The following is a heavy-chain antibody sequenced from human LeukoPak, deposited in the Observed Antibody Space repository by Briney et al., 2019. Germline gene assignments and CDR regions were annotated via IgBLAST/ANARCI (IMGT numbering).Heavy chain of an antibody. CDR1: GFTFSSYG. CDR2: IWYDGSNK. Sequence: GGSLRLSCAASGFTFSSYGMHWVRQAPGKGLEWVAVIWYDGSNKYYADSVKGRFTISRDNSKNTLYLQMNSLRAEDTAVYHCAKAGGYCSSTGCFYYYYMDVWGKGTTVTVSS. D-gene: IGHD2-2*01. CDR3: AKAGGYCSSTGCFYYYYMDV. J-gene: IGHJ6*03. V-gene: IGHV3-33*06.